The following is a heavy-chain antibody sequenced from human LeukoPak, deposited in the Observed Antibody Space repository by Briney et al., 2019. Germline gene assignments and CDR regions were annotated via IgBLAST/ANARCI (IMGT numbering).Heavy chain of an antibody. V-gene: IGHV4-31*03. CDR3: ARDRDYAFDY. CDR1: GGSISSGGYY. J-gene: IGHJ4*02. CDR2: IYYSGST. D-gene: IGHD4-17*01. Sequence: SETLSLTCTVSGGSISSGGYYWSWIRQHPGKGLEWIGYIYYSGSTYYNPSLKSRVTISVDTSKNQFSLKLSSVTAADTAVYYCARDRDYAFDYWGQGTLVTVSS.